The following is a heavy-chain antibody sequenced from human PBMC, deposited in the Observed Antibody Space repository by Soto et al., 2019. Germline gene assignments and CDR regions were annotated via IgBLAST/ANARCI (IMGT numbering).Heavy chain of an antibody. D-gene: IGHD2-2*01. CDR2: IYYSGST. CDR3: ARRGLPHGYQLLVGRNWYFDL. V-gene: IGHV4-31*03. Sequence: KPSETLSLTCTVSGGSISSGGYYWSWIRQHPGKGLEWIGYIYYSGSTYYNPSLKSRVTISVDTSKNQFSLKLSSVTAADTAVYYCARRGLPHGYQLLVGRNWYFDLWGRGTLVTVSS. J-gene: IGHJ2*01. CDR1: GGSISSGGYY.